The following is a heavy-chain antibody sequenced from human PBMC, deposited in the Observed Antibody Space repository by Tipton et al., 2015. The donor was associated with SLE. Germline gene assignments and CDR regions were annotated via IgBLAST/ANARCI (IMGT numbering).Heavy chain of an antibody. J-gene: IGHJ4*02. V-gene: IGHV4-31*03. CDR1: GGSISSGGYY. CDR2: IYYSGST. CDR3: ARGSRVYYFDY. Sequence: TLSLTCTVSGGSISSGGYYWSWIRQHPGKGLEWIGYIYYSGSTYYNPSLKSRVTISVDKSKNQFSLKLSSVTAADTAVYYCARGSRVYYFDYWGQGTLVTVSS. D-gene: IGHD2-8*01.